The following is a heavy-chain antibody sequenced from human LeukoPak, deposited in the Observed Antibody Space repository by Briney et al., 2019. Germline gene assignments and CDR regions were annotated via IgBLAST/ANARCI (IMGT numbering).Heavy chain of an antibody. D-gene: IGHD3-22*01. J-gene: IGHJ3*02. CDR2: IYYSGST. Sequence: SETLSLTCTVSGGSISSGGYYWSWIRQHPGKGLEWIGYIYYSGSTYYNPSLKSRGTISVDTSKNQFSLKLSSVTAADTAVYYCARVPYYYDSSGQGIWGQGTMVTVSS. CDR3: ARVPYYYDSSGQGI. V-gene: IGHV4-31*03. CDR1: GGSISSGGYY.